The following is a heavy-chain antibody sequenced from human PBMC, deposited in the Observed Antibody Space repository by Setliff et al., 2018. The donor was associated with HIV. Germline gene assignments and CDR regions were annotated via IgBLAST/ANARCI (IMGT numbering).Heavy chain of an antibody. J-gene: IGHJ1*01. CDR3: AGAGYYGSTSYWEYFQH. Sequence: SETLSLTCTVSGGSISSSSYYWGWIRQPPGKGREWIGSIFYSGSANYNPSLRSPVAISVDTSKNQFSLKLSSVTAADTGVYYCAGAGYYGSTSYWEYFQHWGQGTLVTVSS. CDR2: IFYSGSA. CDR1: GGSISSSSYY. V-gene: IGHV4-39*07. D-gene: IGHD3-22*01.